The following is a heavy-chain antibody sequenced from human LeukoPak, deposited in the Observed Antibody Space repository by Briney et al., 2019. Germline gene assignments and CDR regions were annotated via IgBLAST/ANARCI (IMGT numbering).Heavy chain of an antibody. CDR1: GFTFSSYS. CDR2: ISSSSSYI. D-gene: IGHD2-2*01. Sequence: GGSLRLSCAASGFTFSSYSMNWVRQAPGKGLEWVSSISSSSSYIYYADSVKGRFTISRDNAKNSLYLQMNSLRAGDTAVYYCARGGPYCSSTSCYYLGPIDYWGQGTLVTVSS. V-gene: IGHV3-21*01. J-gene: IGHJ4*02. CDR3: ARGGPYCSSTSCYYLGPIDY.